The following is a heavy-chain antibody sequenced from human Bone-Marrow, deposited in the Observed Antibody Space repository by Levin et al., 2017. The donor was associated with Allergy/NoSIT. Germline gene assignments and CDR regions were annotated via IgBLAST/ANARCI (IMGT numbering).Heavy chain of an antibody. CDR1: GFTFSSYS. CDR3: AREDNLNAKRALDY. D-gene: IGHD1-20*01. CDR2: IISSSTTI. Sequence: PGGSLRLSCAASGFTFSSYSMHWVRQAPGKGLEWVSYIISSSTTIDYADSVKGRFTISRDNAKNSLYLQMNSLRDEDTAVYYCAREDNLNAKRALDYWGQGTLVTVSS. J-gene: IGHJ4*02. V-gene: IGHV3-48*02.